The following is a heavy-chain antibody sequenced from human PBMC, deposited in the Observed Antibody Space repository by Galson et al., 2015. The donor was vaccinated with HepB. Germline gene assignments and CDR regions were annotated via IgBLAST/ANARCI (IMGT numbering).Heavy chain of an antibody. J-gene: IGHJ4*02. Sequence: SLRLSCAASGFTVSSNYMIWVRQAPGKGLEWVSTIYSDGSTYYADSVKGRFTTSRYDSKNALYLQMNSLRAEDTALYFCARSMYSSSWDYFDYWGQGTRVTVSS. CDR1: GFTVSSNY. D-gene: IGHD6-6*01. CDR2: IYSDGST. CDR3: ARSMYSSSWDYFDY. V-gene: IGHV3-53*01.